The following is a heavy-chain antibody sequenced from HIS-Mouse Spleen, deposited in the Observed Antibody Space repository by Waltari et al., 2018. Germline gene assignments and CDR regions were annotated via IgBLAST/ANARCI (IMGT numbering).Heavy chain of an antibody. CDR1: RFTFSRYA. CDR2: ISDDGSNK. D-gene: IGHD6-6*01. V-gene: IGHV3-30-3*01. Sequence: QVQLVEPGGGGVQPGRPLRLSCAASRFTFSRYAMHWVRQDPGKGLEWVAVISDDGSNKYYADSVKGRFTISRDNSKNTLYLQMNSLRAEDTAVYYCASHHIAALDYWGQGTLVTVSS. CDR3: ASHHIAALDY. J-gene: IGHJ4*02.